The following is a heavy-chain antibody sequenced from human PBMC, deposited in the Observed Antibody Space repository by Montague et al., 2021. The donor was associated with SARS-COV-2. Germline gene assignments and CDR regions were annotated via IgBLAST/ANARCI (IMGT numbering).Heavy chain of an antibody. CDR3: AHLIRYYDIFTGIPFDY. CDR2: IYSNDEK. CDR1: GFSLSTPNVG. D-gene: IGHD3-9*01. J-gene: IGHJ4*02. V-gene: IGHV2-5*01. Sequence: VKPTQTLKLTCTFSGFSLSTPNVGVGWIRQPPGKALEWVAVIYSNDEKRYSPSLRNRLTITKDTAKNQVVLSLTYVDPVDTATYYCAHLIRYYDIFTGIPFDYWGQGSQVTVSS.